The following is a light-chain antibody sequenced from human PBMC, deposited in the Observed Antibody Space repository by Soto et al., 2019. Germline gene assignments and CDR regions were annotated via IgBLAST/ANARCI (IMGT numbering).Light chain of an antibody. Sequence: QSALTQPASVSGSPGQSITISCTGTSSDVGGYNYVSWYQQHPGKAPKLLIYEVSNRPSGVSNRFSGSKSGNTASLTISGLQADDEADYYCNSYASSSPVVFGGGTKLTVL. CDR1: SSDVGGYNY. J-gene: IGLJ2*01. V-gene: IGLV2-14*01. CDR3: NSYASSSPVV. CDR2: EVS.